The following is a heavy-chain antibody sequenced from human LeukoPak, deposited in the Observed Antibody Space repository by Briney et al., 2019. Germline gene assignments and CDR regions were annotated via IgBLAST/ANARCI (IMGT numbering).Heavy chain of an antibody. D-gene: IGHD2-2*01. V-gene: IGHV4-39*01. CDR2: IYYSGST. J-gene: IGHJ2*01. CDR1: GGSISSYY. CDR3: ARQERYCSSTSCYSVRYFDL. Sequence: SETLSLTCTVSGGSISSYYWSWIRQPPGKGLEWIGSIYYSGSTYYNPSLKSRVTISVDTSKNQFSLKLSSVTAADTAVYYCARQERYCSSTSCYSVRYFDLWGRGTLVTVSS.